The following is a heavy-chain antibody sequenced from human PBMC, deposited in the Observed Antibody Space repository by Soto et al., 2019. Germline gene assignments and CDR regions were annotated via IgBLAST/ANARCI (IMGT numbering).Heavy chain of an antibody. CDR3: VSGYSSAWGPH. Sequence: QVQLVQSGAEVEKPGASVNISCKASEYTFTTYYFHWVRQAPGQGLEWLGMINPSGTTATYAQTFQGRVTTTRDTSTNTVYMELSSLRSEDTAVYYCVSGYSSAWGPHWGQGTLVTVSS. CDR1: EYTFTTYY. CDR2: INPSGTTA. V-gene: IGHV1-46*01. J-gene: IGHJ4*02. D-gene: IGHD6-19*01.